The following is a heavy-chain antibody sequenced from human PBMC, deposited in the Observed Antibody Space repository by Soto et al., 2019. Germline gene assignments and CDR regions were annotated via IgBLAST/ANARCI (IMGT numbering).Heavy chain of an antibody. CDR3: TREKLLWFGELSSHYYYYYGMDV. CDR2: IRSKAYGGTT. V-gene: IGHV3-49*04. J-gene: IGHJ6*02. Sequence: LRLSCTASGFTFGDYAMSWVRQAPGKGLEWVGFIRSKAYGGTTEYAASVKGRFTISRDDSKSIAYLQMNSLKTEDTAVYYCTREKLLWFGELSSHYYYYYGMDVWGQGTTVTVSS. CDR1: GFTFGDYA. D-gene: IGHD3-10*01.